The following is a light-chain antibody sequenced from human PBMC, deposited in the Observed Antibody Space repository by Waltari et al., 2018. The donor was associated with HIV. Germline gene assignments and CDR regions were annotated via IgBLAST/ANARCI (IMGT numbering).Light chain of an antibody. Sequence: SYELTQPSSVSVSPGQTARITCSGDALPKQYAYWYHQKPGQAPVVVIYKDTERPSGIAERFSGSSSGTTVTLTISGVQAEDEGDYYCQSADSSGTYAVFGGGTQLTVL. V-gene: IGLV3-25*03. CDR1: ALPKQY. CDR2: KDT. CDR3: QSADSSGTYAV. J-gene: IGLJ7*01.